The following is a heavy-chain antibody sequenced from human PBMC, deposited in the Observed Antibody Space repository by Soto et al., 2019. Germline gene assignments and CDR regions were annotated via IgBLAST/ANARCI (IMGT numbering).Heavy chain of an antibody. D-gene: IGHD2-2*02. V-gene: IGHV1-2*04. J-gene: IGHJ6*02. CDR3: ARAYRPPPNCSSTRCYTRVGGMDV. Sequence: ASVKVSCKASGYTFTGYYMHWVRQAPGQGLEWMGWINPNSGGTNYAQKFQGWVTMTRDTSISTAYMELSRLRSDDTAVYYCARAYRPPPNCSSTRCYTRVGGMDVWGQGTTVTVSS. CDR1: GYTFTGYY. CDR2: INPNSGGT.